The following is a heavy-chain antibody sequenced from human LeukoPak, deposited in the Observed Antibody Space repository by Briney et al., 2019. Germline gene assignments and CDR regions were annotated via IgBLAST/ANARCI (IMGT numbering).Heavy chain of an antibody. CDR3: ARRGVEGMIVVVPYAFDI. CDR2: ILYVGSNK. D-gene: IGHD3-22*01. V-gene: IGHV3-30-3*01. CDR1: GLTFSSYA. J-gene: IGHJ3*02. Sequence: QLGRPLRPSSASPGLTFSSYAMHWVRQAPGKGLGWVAVILYVGSNKSDADSVKGRFTISRDNSKNTLYLQMNSLRSEDTAVYYCARRGVEGMIVVVPYAFDIWGQGTMVTVSS.